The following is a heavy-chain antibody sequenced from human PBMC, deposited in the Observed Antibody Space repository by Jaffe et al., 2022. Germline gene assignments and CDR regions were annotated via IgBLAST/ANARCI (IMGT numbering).Heavy chain of an antibody. CDR2: LSYDETNK. CDR1: GFTFNSYG. V-gene: IGHV3-30*02. D-gene: IGHD1-20*01. J-gene: IGHJ4*02. CDR3: AKDLYTNAWAVPCDY. Sequence: QVQLVESGGGVVQPGGSLILSCATSGFTFNSYGMHWVRQTPGKGLEWVAFLSYDETNKYYADSVKGRFTISRDNSKKTLYLQMNSLRPEDTALYYCAKDLYTNAWAVPCDYWGQGTLVTVSS.